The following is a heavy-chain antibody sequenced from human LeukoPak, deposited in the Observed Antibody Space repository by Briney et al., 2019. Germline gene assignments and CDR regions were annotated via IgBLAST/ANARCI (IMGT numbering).Heavy chain of an antibody. D-gene: IGHD1-1*01. Sequence: PSETLSLTCTVSGGSISSYYWSWIRQPPGKGLEWIGYIYYSGSTNYNPSLKSRVTISVDTSKNQFSLKLSSVTAADTAVYYCVRMDLERRFDYWGQGTLVTVSS. CDR1: GGSISSYY. V-gene: IGHV4-59*01. CDR3: VRMDLERRFDY. CDR2: IYYSGST. J-gene: IGHJ4*02.